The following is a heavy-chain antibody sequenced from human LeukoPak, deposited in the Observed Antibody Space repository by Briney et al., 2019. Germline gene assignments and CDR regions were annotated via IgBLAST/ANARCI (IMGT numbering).Heavy chain of an antibody. CDR1: GFTFSSYA. J-gene: IGHJ3*02. CDR3: AKEGTDCSGGSCYDVGAFDI. CDR2: ISGSGGST. D-gene: IGHD2-15*01. Sequence: PGGSLRLSCAASGFTFSSYAMSRVRQAPGKGLEWVSAISGSGGSTYYADSVKGRFTISRDNSKNTLYLQMNSLRAEDTAVYYCAKEGTDCSGGSCYDVGAFDIWGQGTMVTVSS. V-gene: IGHV3-23*01.